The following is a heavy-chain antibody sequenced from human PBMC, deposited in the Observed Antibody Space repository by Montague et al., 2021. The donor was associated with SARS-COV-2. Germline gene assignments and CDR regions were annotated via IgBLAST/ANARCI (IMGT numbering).Heavy chain of an antibody. D-gene: IGHD3-9*01. CDR2: IWFDGRKK. J-gene: IGHJ6*02. CDR3: ARDRLDILSPGRGMDV. V-gene: IGHV3-33*01. CDR1: GFSFRNYG. Sequence: SLRLSCAASGFSFRNYGMNWVRQAPGKGLEGVVVIWFDGRKKYYADSVEGRFTVSRDNSKNTLYLEMNSLRAEDTGVYYCARDRLDILSPGRGMDVWGQGTTVTVSS.